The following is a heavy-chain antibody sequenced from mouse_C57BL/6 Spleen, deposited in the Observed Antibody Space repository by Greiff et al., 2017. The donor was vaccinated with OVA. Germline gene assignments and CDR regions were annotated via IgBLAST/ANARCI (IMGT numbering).Heavy chain of an antibody. Sequence: QVQLQQPGAELVKPGASVKLSCKASGYTFTSYWMQWVKQRPGQGLEWIGKIDPDGSYTNYNQKFKGKATLTVDKSSSTAYMQLSSLTSEDSAVYCCARPVTKFGYWGQGTTLTVSS. J-gene: IGHJ2*01. D-gene: IGHD2-13*01. V-gene: IGHV1-50*01. CDR2: IDPDGSYT. CDR3: ARPVTKFGY. CDR1: GYTFTSYW.